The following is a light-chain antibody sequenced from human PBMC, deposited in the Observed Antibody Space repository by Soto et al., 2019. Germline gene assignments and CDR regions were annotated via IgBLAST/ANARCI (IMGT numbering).Light chain of an antibody. V-gene: IGLV1-40*01. Sequence: QLVLPQPPSVSGAPGHKVTISCTRSSSNIGAAYDVHWYQHLPGTAPKLLIYGNNNRPSGVHDRFSGSKSGTSASLAITGLQAEDEADYYCQSYDSSLSGWVFGGGTKLTVL. J-gene: IGLJ3*02. CDR2: GNN. CDR3: QSYDSSLSGWV. CDR1: SSNIGAAYD.